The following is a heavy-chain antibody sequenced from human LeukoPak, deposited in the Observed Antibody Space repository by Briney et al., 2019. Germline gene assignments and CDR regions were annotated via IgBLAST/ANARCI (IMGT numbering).Heavy chain of an antibody. J-gene: IGHJ4*02. CDR3: VRDGRPLDY. V-gene: IGHV3-7*01. Sequence: GGSLRLSCAASGFTFSGSWMSWVRQAPGKGLEWVANIKEDGSEKYYVDSVWGRFSISRDNAKNSLYLQMNSLRAEDTAVYYCVRDGRPLDYWGQGTLVTVSS. CDR2: IKEDGSEK. D-gene: IGHD1-1*01. CDR1: GFTFSGSW.